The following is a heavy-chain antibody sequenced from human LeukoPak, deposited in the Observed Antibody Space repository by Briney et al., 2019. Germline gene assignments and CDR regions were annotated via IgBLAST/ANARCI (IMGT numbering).Heavy chain of an antibody. V-gene: IGHV1-2*04. CDR2: INPNSGGT. CDR3: ARNTRSYGSGSFNWFDP. CDR1: GYTFTGYY. J-gene: IGHJ5*02. D-gene: IGHD3-10*01. Sequence: ASVKVSCKASGYTFTGYYMHWVRQAPGQGLEWMGWINPNSGGTNYAQKFQGWVTMTRDTSISTAYMELSRLRSDDTAVYYCARNTRSYGSGSFNWFDPWGQGTLVTVSS.